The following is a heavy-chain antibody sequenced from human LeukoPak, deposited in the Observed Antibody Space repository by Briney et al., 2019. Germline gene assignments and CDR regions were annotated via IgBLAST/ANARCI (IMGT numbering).Heavy chain of an antibody. CDR1: GFTSSSYA. CDR2: ISGSVGST. CDR3: AKDHYDSWDY. V-gene: IGHV3-23*01. J-gene: IGHJ4*02. Sequence: GGSLRLSCAASGFTSSSYAMSWVRHATGKGLEWVSAISGSVGSTYYADSVKGRFTISRDNSKNTLYLQMNSLRAEDTAVYYCAKDHYDSWDYWGQGTLVTVSS. D-gene: IGHD3-22*01.